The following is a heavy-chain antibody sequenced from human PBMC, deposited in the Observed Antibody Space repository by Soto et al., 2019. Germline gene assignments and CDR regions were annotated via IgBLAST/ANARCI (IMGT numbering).Heavy chain of an antibody. J-gene: IGHJ3*02. CDR3: AKRKRSCNSASCYDGAFDI. V-gene: IGHV3-23*01. CDR2: ISGSGGST. D-gene: IGHD2-2*01. CDR1: GFTFSTYA. Sequence: GGSLRLSCAASGFTFSTYAMSWVRQAPGKGLEWVSDISGSGGSTYYPDSVKGRFTISRDNSKDTLYLQVNSLTAEDTAVYYCAKRKRSCNSASCYDGAFDIWGQGTKVTVSS.